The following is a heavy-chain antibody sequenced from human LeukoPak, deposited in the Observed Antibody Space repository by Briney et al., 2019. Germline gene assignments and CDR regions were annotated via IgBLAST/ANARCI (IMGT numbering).Heavy chain of an antibody. CDR1: GGSISSSNW. D-gene: IGHD2-2*01. Sequence: SETLSLTCAVSGGSISSSNWWSWVRQPPGKGLEWIGEIYHSGSTNYNPSLKSRVTISVDRSKNQFSLKLSSVTAADTAVYYCARATVPAARFGWFDPWGQGTLVTVSS. V-gene: IGHV4-4*02. CDR2: IYHSGST. J-gene: IGHJ5*02. CDR3: ARATVPAARFGWFDP.